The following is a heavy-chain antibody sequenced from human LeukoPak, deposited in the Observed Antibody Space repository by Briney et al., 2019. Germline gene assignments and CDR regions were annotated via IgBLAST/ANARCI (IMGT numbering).Heavy chain of an antibody. CDR1: GGSISSGDYY. D-gene: IGHD3-9*01. J-gene: IGHJ4*02. CDR2: IYYSGST. Sequence: PSETLSLTCTVSGGSISSGDYYWSWIRQPPGKGLEWIGYIYYSGSTYYNPSLKSRVTISVDTSKNQFSLKLSSVTAADTAVYYCARVYNYYDILTGYHYYFDYWGQGTLVTVSS. CDR3: ARVYNYYDILTGYHYYFDY. V-gene: IGHV4-30-4*08.